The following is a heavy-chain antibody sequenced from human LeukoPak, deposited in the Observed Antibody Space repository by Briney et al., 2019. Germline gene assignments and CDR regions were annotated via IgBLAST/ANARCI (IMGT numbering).Heavy chain of an antibody. CDR3: ARDGGYDILTGYRYSIFDY. Sequence: PSETLSLTCTVSGGSISGDYWSWIRQPPGKGLEWIGYIYYKGNTNYNPSLKSRVTISVDSSKNQFSLKLSSVTAADTAVYYCARDGGYDILTGYRYSIFDYWGQGTLVTVSS. D-gene: IGHD3-9*01. J-gene: IGHJ4*02. V-gene: IGHV4-59*12. CDR1: GGSISGDY. CDR2: IYYKGNT.